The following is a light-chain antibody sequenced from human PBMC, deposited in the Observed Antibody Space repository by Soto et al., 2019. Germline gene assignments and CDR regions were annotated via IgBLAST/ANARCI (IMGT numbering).Light chain of an antibody. Sequence: QSELTQPPSVSAAPGQTVTISCSGSSSNIGNNYVSWYQQLPGTAPKLLIYDNNKRPSGIPDRFSGSKSGTSATLGITGLQTGDEADYYCGTWDNSLSAGVFGGGTKLTVL. J-gene: IGLJ3*02. V-gene: IGLV1-51*01. CDR3: GTWDNSLSAGV. CDR1: SSNIGNNY. CDR2: DNN.